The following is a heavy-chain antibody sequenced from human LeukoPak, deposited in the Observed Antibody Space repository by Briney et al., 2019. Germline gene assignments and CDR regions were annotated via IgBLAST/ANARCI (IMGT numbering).Heavy chain of an antibody. CDR2: IKQDGSEK. J-gene: IGHJ4*02. D-gene: IGHD6-19*01. Sequence: GGSLRLSCAASGFTFSSYWMSWVRQAPGKGLEWVANIKQDGSEKHYVDSVKGRFTISRDNAKNSLYLQMNSLRAEDTAVYYCARETDYGYSSGWYTYYFDYWGQGTLVTVSS. CDR3: ARETDYGYSSGWYTYYFDY. CDR1: GFTFSSYW. V-gene: IGHV3-7*03.